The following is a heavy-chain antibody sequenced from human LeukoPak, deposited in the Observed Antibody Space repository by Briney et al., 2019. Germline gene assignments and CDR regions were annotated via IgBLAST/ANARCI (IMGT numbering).Heavy chain of an antibody. V-gene: IGHV3-21*01. Sequence: GGSLRLSCSASGFTFSNYILNWVRQAPGEGLEWVSSSSTSSTYMYYADSVKGRFTISRDNAKSSLYLQMDSLRAEDTAVYYCARAMSFYYGSAFDYWGQGTLATVSS. CDR3: ARAMSFYYGSAFDY. CDR2: SSTSSTYM. D-gene: IGHD3-10*01. J-gene: IGHJ4*02. CDR1: GFTFSNYI.